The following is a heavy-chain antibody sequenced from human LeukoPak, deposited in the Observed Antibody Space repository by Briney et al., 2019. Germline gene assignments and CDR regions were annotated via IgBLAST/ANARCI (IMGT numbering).Heavy chain of an antibody. D-gene: IGHD3-10*01. V-gene: IGHV3-23*01. Sequence: PGGSLRLSCAASRFTFRTYGMHWVRQAPGKGLQWVSSISGNSGSTYYADSVTGRFTISRDNSKNTLYLQMNSLRAEDTAFYYCAKDLTLFTYYYGISFDIWGQGTMVTVSS. CDR2: ISGNSGST. CDR3: AKDLTLFTYYYGISFDI. J-gene: IGHJ3*02. CDR1: RFTFRTYG.